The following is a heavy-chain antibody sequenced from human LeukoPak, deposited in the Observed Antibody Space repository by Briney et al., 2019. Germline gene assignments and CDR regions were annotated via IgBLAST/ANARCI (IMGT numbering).Heavy chain of an antibody. V-gene: IGHV1-2*02. D-gene: IGHD3-10*01. CDR1: GYTFTGYY. J-gene: IGHJ3*02. CDR3: ARDSEGGLLWFGELHDAFDI. CDR2: INPNSGGT. Sequence: ASVKVSCKASGYTFTGYYMHWVRQAPGQGLEWMGWINPNSGGTNYAQKFQGRVTMTRDTSISTAYMELSRLRSDDTAVYYCARDSEGGLLWFGELHDAFDIRGQGTMVTVSS.